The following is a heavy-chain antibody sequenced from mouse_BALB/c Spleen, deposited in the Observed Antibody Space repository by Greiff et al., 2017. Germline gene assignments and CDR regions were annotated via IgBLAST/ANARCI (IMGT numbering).Heavy chain of an antibody. Sequence: DLVKPGASVKLSCKASGYTFTSYWINWIKQRPGQGLEWIGRIAPGSGSTYYNEMFKGKATLTVDTSSSTAYIQLSSLSSEDSAVYFCARSGEDYGNYPWFAYWGQGTLVTVSA. CDR1: GYTFTSYW. D-gene: IGHD2-1*01. V-gene: IGHV1S41*01. J-gene: IGHJ3*01. CDR2: IAPGSGST. CDR3: ARSGEDYGNYPWFAY.